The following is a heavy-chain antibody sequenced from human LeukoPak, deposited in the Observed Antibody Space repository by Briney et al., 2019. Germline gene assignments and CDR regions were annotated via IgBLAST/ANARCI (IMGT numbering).Heavy chain of an antibody. V-gene: IGHV4-59*01. CDR3: AMKGLTGGLDY. J-gene: IGHJ4*02. Sequence: SETLSLTCTVSVGSISSYYWAWIRQPPGKGLEWIGYIYYSGSTNYNPSLKSRVTISVDTSKKQFSLKLSSVTAADTAVYYCAMKGLTGGLDYWGQGTLVTVSS. CDR2: IYYSGST. CDR1: VGSISSYY. D-gene: IGHD2-8*02.